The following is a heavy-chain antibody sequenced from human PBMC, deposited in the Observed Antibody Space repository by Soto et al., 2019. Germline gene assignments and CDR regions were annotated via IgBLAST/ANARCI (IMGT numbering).Heavy chain of an antibody. Sequence: GASVKVSCKASGYTFTSYAMHLVRQAPGQRLEWMGWINAGNGNTKYSQKFQGRVTITRDTSASTAYMELSSLRSEDTAVYYCARDSNFGVFDPWGQGTLVTVSS. J-gene: IGHJ5*02. CDR1: GYTFTSYA. V-gene: IGHV1-3*01. D-gene: IGHD3-10*01. CDR2: INAGNGNT. CDR3: ARDSNFGVFDP.